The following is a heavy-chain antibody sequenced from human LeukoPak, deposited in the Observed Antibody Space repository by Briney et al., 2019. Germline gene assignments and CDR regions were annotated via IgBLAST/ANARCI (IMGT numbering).Heavy chain of an antibody. CDR1: GGSISDYY. J-gene: IGHJ6*03. CDR3: ARGDFCSKSNCYLRPMDV. V-gene: IGHV4-59*01. D-gene: IGHD3-3*01. Sequence: SETLSLTCTVSGGSISDYYWNWIRQPPGKGLEWIGYIYYSGSTTYNPSLKSRVTMSVDTAKNQFSLTVGSVTAADTAVYYCARGDFCSKSNCYLRPMDVWGKGTTVTVSS. CDR2: IYYSGST.